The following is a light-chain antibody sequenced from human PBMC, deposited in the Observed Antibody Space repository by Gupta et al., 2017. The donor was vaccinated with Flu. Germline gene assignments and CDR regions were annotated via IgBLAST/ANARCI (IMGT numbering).Light chain of an antibody. CDR1: QSLVHTDGRTY. CDR3: RQGKHWHWT. J-gene: IGKJ1*01. CDR2: MVS. Sequence: TQSPLSLPVTPGQPASISCRSSQSLVHTDGRTYLNWFHQRPGQSPRRLIYMVSNRDSGVPDRFSGSGSGTDFTLKISRVEAEDVVIYYCRQGKHWHWTFGQGTKVEIK. V-gene: IGKV2-30*02.